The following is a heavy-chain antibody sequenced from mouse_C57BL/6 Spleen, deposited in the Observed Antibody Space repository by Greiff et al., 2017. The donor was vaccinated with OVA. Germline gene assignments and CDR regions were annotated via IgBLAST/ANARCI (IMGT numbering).Heavy chain of an antibody. CDR1: GYTFTSYW. Sequence: QVQLQQPGAELVMPGASVKLSCKASGYTFTSYWMHWVKQRPGQGLEWIGEIDPADSYTNYNQKFKGKSTLTVDKSSSTAYMQLSSLTSEDSADYYYARELYYGSSYYYAMDYWGQGTSVTVSS. CDR3: ARELYYGSSYYYAMDY. CDR2: IDPADSYT. V-gene: IGHV1-69*01. D-gene: IGHD1-1*01. J-gene: IGHJ4*01.